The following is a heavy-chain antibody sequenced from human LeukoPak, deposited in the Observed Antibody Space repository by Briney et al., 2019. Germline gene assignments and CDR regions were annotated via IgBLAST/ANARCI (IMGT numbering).Heavy chain of an antibody. D-gene: IGHD3-3*01. Sequence: SGESLKISCKGSGYTFSSYWIGWVRQMPGKGLEWMGIIYPGDSDTRYSPSLQGQVTISVNTSIGTAYLQWSSLKASDTAIYYCARQNDFRLDYWGQGTLVTVSS. J-gene: IGHJ4*02. CDR1: GYTFSSYW. V-gene: IGHV5-51*01. CDR2: IYPGDSDT. CDR3: ARQNDFRLDY.